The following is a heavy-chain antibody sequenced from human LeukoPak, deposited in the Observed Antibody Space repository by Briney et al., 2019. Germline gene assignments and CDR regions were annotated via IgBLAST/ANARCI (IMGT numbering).Heavy chain of an antibody. CDR3: ARVIWFGESIRDY. V-gene: IGHV3-66*01. J-gene: IGHJ4*02. D-gene: IGHD3-10*01. CDR1: GFSVDGNY. CDR2: IFSGDSI. Sequence: GGSLRLSCAASGFSVDGNYMTWVRQAPGKGLEWFSVIFSGDSIYYADSVKGRFTISRDNSKNTLNLQMNSLRAEDTAVYYCARVIWFGESIRDYWGQGTLVTVSS.